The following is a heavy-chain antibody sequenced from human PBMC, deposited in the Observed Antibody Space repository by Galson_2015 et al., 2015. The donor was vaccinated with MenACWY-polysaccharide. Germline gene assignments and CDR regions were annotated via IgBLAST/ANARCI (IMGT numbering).Heavy chain of an antibody. D-gene: IGHD1-7*01. V-gene: IGHV4-4*07. CDR3: AREGTELSYFDY. CDR2: IYTSGST. Sequence: SETLSLTCTVSGGSISSYYWSWIRQPAGKGLEWIGCIYTSGSTNYNPSLKSRVTMSVDTSKNQFSPKLSSVTAADTAVYYCAREGTELSYFDYWGQGTLVTVSS. CDR1: GGSISSYY. J-gene: IGHJ4*02.